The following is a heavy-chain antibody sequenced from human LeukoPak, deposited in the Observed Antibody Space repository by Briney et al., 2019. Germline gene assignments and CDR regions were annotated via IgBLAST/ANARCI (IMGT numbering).Heavy chain of an antibody. CDR1: GGSISSYY. V-gene: IGHV4-59*08. Sequence: SETLSLTCTVSGGSISSYYWSWIRQPPGKGLEWIGYIYYSGSTNYNPSLKSRVTISVDTSKNQFSLKLSSVTAADTAVYYCARGRLVVPAAIASPWFDPWGQGTLVTVSS. J-gene: IGHJ5*02. D-gene: IGHD2-2*01. CDR2: IYYSGST. CDR3: ARGRLVVPAAIASPWFDP.